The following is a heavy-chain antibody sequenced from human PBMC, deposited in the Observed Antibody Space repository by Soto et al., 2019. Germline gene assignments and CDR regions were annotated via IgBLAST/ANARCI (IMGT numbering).Heavy chain of an antibody. CDR3: AKRDYYDSRGYFYMWYYFDY. CDR2: ISDSGGSA. CDR1: GFSFSKYA. D-gene: IGHD3-22*01. J-gene: IGHJ4*02. Sequence: GGSLRLSCAASGFSFSKYAMSWVRQAPGKGLEWVSGISDSGGSAYYADSVKGRFTISRDNSKNTLLLQMNNLRAEDTATYYCAKRDYYDSRGYFYMWYYFDYWGQGTLVTVSS. V-gene: IGHV3-23*01.